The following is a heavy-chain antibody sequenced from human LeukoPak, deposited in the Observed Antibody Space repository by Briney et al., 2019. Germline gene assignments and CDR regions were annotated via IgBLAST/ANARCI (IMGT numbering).Heavy chain of an antibody. J-gene: IGHJ4*02. CDR1: GFIFNSYA. Sequence: GGSLRLSCAASGFIFNSYAMSWVRQAPGKGLEWVPAISGSDGGTNYADSVKGRFTISRDNSKNTLYLQMNSLRAEDTAVYYCAKGSRGYFDWLLYFDYWGQGTLVTVSS. CDR3: AKGSRGYFDWLLYFDY. CDR2: ISGSDGGT. V-gene: IGHV3-23*01. D-gene: IGHD3-9*01.